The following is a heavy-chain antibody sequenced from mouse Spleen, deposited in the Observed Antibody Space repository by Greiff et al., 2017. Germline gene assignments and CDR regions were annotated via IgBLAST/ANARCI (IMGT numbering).Heavy chain of an antibody. D-gene: IGHD4-1*01. Sequence: EVKLVESGGGLVKPGGSLKLSCAASGFTFSSYGMSWVRQTPEKRLEWVATISGGGSYTYYPDSVKGRFTISRDNAKNNLYLQMSSLRSEDTALYYCARELGRYFDVWGAGTTVTVSS. CDR3: ARELGRYFDV. V-gene: IGHV5-9-2*01. CDR2: ISGGGSYT. CDR1: GFTFSSYG. J-gene: IGHJ1*01.